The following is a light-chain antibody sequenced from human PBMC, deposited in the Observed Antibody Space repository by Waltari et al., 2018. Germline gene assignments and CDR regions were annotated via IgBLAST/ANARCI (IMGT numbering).Light chain of an antibody. Sequence: QAGLTQPPSVSGSPGQSVTISCTGTSSDVGTYKYVSWHQQHPGQAPKLIIFDVSKRPAGVPDRFSGSKSGDTASLTISGLQAEDEADYYCCSYTVSNTLLFGGGTKLTVL. CDR3: CSYTVSNTLL. J-gene: IGLJ3*02. V-gene: IGLV2-11*01. CDR2: DVS. CDR1: SSDVGTYKY.